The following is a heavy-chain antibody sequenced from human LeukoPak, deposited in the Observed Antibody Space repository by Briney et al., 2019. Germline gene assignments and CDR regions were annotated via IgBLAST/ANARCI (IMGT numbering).Heavy chain of an antibody. CDR1: GFTFRSYA. V-gene: IGHV3-11*01. CDR3: ARDVGHYGGPGGYFDY. Sequence: GGSLRLSCAASGFTFRSYAMGWIRQAPGKGLEWVSAISCSGGTVYYADSVRGRFTISRDNAKNSQYLEMSSLRAEDTAVYYCARDVGHYGGPGGYFDYWGQATMVTVSS. D-gene: IGHD4/OR15-4a*01. J-gene: IGHJ4*02. CDR2: ISCSGGTV.